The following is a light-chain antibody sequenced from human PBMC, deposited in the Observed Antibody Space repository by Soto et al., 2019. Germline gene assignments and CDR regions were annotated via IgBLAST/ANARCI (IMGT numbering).Light chain of an antibody. CDR3: KSYAGSYNYV. CDR2: EVV. CDR1: TNDIGVYDF. J-gene: IGLJ1*01. Sequence: QSVLTQPPSASVSPGQSVTISCTGTTNDIGVYDFVSWYQHHPGKAPRLIIYEVVQRPSGVPDRFSGSKSGNTASLTVSGLQAADEADYFCKSYAGSYNYVFGSGTKLTVL. V-gene: IGLV2-8*01.